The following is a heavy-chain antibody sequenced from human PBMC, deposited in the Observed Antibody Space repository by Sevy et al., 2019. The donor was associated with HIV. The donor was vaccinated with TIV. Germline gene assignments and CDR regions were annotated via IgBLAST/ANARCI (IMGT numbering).Heavy chain of an antibody. V-gene: IGHV3-73*01. D-gene: IGHD4-17*01. J-gene: IGHJ4*02. Sequence: GGSLRLSCAASGFTFSGSAMHWVRQASGKGLEWVGRIRSKANSYATAYAASVKGRLTISRDDSRNTAYLQMNSLKTEDTAVYYCTRHTGYGVDYWGQGTLVTVSS. CDR2: IRSKANSYAT. CDR3: TRHTGYGVDY. CDR1: GFTFSGSA.